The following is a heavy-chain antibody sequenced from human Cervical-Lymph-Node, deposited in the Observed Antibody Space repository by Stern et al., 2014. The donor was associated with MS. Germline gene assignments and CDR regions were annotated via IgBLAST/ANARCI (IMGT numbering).Heavy chain of an antibody. J-gene: IGHJ4*02. CDR2: INPKSGGT. Sequence: VQLVEYGAEVKTPGASVKVSCKASGYTFSAYYMHWVRQAPGQGLEWMGWINPKSGGTNYVQRLQGRVTMTRDTSISTAYMELRGLRSDDTAVYYCACLYSSTWSSYFDYWGQGTLVTVSS. CDR1: GYTFSAYY. CDR3: ACLYSSTWSSYFDY. V-gene: IGHV1-2*02. D-gene: IGHD6-13*01.